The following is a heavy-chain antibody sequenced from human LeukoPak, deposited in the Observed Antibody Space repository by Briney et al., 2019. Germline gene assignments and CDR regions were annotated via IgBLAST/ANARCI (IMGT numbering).Heavy chain of an antibody. V-gene: IGHV3-74*01. D-gene: IGHD3-16*01. J-gene: IGHJ6*02. Sequence: QPGGSLRLSCAASGFAFSSYWMHWVRQAPGQGLVWVSRIRNDGHDTSYADSVKGRFTISRDNSKNTLYLQMNSLRAEDTAVYYCAKVVGEDPIGIYALYYYGMDVWGQGTTVTVSS. CDR3: AKVVGEDPIGIYALYYYGMDV. CDR2: IRNDGHDT. CDR1: GFAFSSYW.